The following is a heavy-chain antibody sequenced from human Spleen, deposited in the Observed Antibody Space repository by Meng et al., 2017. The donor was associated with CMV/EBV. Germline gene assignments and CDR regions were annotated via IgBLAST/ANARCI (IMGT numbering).Heavy chain of an antibody. CDR3: AKGLADIVVVPAAGPDY. CDR1: GFIFDDYA. D-gene: IGHD2-2*01. V-gene: IGHV3-9*01. Sequence: GGSLRLSCAASGFIFDDYAMHWVRQAPGKGLEWVSGISWNSGSIGYADSVKGRFTISRDNSKNTLYLQMNSLRAEDTAVYYCAKGLADIVVVPAAGPDYWGQGTLVTVSS. J-gene: IGHJ4*02. CDR2: ISWNSGSI.